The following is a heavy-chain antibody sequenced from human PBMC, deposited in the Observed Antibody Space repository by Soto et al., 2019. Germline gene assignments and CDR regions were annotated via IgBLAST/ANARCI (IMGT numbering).Heavy chain of an antibody. CDR2: INPNSGGT. Sequence: ASVKVSCKASGYTFTGYYMHWVRQAPGQGLEWMGWINPNSGGTNYAQKFQGWVTMTRDTSISTAYMELSRLRSDDTAVYYCASAGVKDSSDIYGMDVWGQGTTVTVSS. D-gene: IGHD3-22*01. V-gene: IGHV1-2*04. CDR3: ASAGVKDSSDIYGMDV. CDR1: GYTFTGYY. J-gene: IGHJ6*02.